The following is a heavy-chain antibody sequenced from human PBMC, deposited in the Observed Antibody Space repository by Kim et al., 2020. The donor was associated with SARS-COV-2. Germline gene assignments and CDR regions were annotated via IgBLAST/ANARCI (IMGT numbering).Heavy chain of an antibody. CDR2: ISGSGGST. D-gene: IGHD2-8*01. J-gene: IGHJ6*02. V-gene: IGHV3-23*01. CDR3: AKKLLGIVLMVYATGGYYGMDV. CDR1: GFTFSSYA. Sequence: GGSLRLSCAASGFTFSSYAMSWVRQAPGKGLEWVSAISGSGGSTYYADSVKGRLTISRDNSKNTLYLQMNSLRAEDTAVYYCAKKLLGIVLMVYATGGYYGMDVWGQGTTVTVPS.